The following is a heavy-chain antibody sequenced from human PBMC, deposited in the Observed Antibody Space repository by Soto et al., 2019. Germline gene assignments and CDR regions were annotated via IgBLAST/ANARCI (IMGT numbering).Heavy chain of an antibody. CDR2: IIPIFGTA. CDR1: GGTFSSYA. CDR3: ARGRTMSIAAAGRPQLDY. J-gene: IGHJ4*02. Sequence: KVSCKASGGTFSSYAISWVRQAPGQGLEWMGGIIPIFGTANYAQKFQGRVTITADESTSTAYMELSSLRSEDTAVYYCARGRTMSIAAAGRPQLDYWRQGSLVTVSS. V-gene: IGHV1-69*01. D-gene: IGHD6-13*01.